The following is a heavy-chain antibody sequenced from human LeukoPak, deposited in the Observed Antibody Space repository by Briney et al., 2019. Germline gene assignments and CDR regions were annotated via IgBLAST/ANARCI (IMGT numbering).Heavy chain of an antibody. CDR1: RFTFSSYA. Sequence: GGSLRLSCAASRFTFSSYAMSWVRQAPGKGLEWVSAISGSGGSTYYADSVKGRFTISRDNSKNTLFLQMNSLRAEDTAVYYCAKLSGYSYGYFDYRGQGTLVTVSS. V-gene: IGHV3-23*01. CDR3: AKLSGYSYGYFDY. CDR2: ISGSGGST. D-gene: IGHD5-18*01. J-gene: IGHJ4*02.